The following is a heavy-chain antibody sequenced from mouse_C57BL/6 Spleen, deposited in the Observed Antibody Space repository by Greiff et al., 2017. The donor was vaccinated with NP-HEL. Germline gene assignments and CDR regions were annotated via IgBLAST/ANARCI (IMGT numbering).Heavy chain of an antibody. Sequence: EVQLQQSGAELVRPGASVKLSCTASGFNIKDDYMHWVKQRPEQGLEWIGWIDPENGDTEYASKFQGKATITADTSSNTAYLQLSSLTSEDTAVYYCTMVTGDYWGQGTTLTVSS. D-gene: IGHD2-2*01. CDR2: IDPENGDT. J-gene: IGHJ2*01. CDR3: TMVTGDY. V-gene: IGHV14-4*01. CDR1: GFNIKDDY.